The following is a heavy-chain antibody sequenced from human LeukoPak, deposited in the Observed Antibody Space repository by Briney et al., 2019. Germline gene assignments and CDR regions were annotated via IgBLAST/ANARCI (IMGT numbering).Heavy chain of an antibody. D-gene: IGHD1-26*01. CDR3: AKDIGRFPHALDI. J-gene: IGHJ3*02. CDR2: ISYDGSNK. CDR1: GFTFSSYG. V-gene: IGHV3-30*18. Sequence: PGGSLRLSCAASGFTFSSYGMHWVRQAPGKGLEWVAVISYDGSNKYYADSVKGRFTISRDNAKNSLYLQMNSLRAEDTALYYCAKDIGRFPHALDIWGQGTMVTVSS.